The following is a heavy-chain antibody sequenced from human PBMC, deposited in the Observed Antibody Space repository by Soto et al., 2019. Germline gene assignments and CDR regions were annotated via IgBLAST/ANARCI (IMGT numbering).Heavy chain of an antibody. CDR3: ALVLLWFGELTPPQEHYDGIDV. CDR2: ISAYNGNT. V-gene: IGHV1-18*01. J-gene: IGHJ6*01. CDR1: GYTFTSYG. D-gene: IGHD3-10*01. Sequence: ASVKVSCKASGYTFTSYGISWVRQAPGQGLEWMGWISAYNGNTNYAQKLQGRVTMTTDTSTSTAYMELRSLRSDDTAVYYCALVLLWFGELTPPQEHYDGIDVSRQGTNVTGSS.